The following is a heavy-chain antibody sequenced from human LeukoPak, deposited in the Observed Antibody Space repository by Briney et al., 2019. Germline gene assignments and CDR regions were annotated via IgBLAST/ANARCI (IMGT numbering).Heavy chain of an antibody. CDR3: ARNLRFLDRYYYYYMDV. CDR1: GGTFSSYA. J-gene: IGHJ6*03. D-gene: IGHD3-3*01. Sequence: ASVKVSCKASGGTFSSYAISWVRQAPGQGLEWMGGIIPIFGTANYAQKFQGRVTITTDESTSTAYMELSSLRSEDTAVYYCARNLRFLDRYYYYYMDVWGKGTTVTVSS. V-gene: IGHV1-69*05. CDR2: IIPIFGTA.